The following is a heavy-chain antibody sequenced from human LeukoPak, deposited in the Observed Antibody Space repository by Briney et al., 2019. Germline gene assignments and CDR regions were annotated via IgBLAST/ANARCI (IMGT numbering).Heavy chain of an antibody. J-gene: IGHJ4*02. CDR2: IYYSGST. V-gene: IGHV4-59*01. D-gene: IGHD6-19*01. CDR3: ARGVPYTSGWPFDH. Sequence: SETLSLTCTVSGGSISSYYWSWIRRPPGKGLEWIGYIYYSGSTNYNPSLKSRVTISVDTSKNQFSLKLSSVTAADTAVYYCARGVPYTSGWPFDHWGQGTLVTVS. CDR1: GGSISSYY.